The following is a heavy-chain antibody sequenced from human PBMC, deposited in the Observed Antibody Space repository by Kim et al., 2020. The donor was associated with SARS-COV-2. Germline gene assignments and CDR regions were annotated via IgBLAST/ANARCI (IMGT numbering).Heavy chain of an antibody. Sequence: DYAVSVKSRITINPDTSRNQFSLQLNSVTPEDTAVYYCARAPPGGWYFAYWGQGALVTVSS. V-gene: IGHV6-1*01. J-gene: IGHJ4*02. CDR3: ARAPPGGWYFAY. D-gene: IGHD6-19*01.